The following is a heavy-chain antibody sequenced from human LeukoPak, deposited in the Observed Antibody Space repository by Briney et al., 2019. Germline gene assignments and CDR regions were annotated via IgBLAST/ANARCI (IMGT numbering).Heavy chain of an antibody. V-gene: IGHV1-46*01. CDR1: GYTFTSYY. J-gene: IGHJ4*02. CDR2: INPSGGST. CDR3: ARLGGSSSLIDY. D-gene: IGHD6-13*01. Sequence: TSVKVSCKASGYTFTSYYMHWVRQAPGQGLEWMGIINPSGGSTSYAQKFQGRVTMTRDTSKNQFSLKLSSVTAADTAVYYCARLGGSSSLIDYWGQGTLVTVSS.